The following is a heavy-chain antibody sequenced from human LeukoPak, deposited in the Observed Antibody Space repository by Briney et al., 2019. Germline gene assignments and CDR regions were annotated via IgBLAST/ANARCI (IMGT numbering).Heavy chain of an antibody. Sequence: GASVKVSCKASGYTFISYGINWVRQAPGQGLEWMGWISTYNGNTNYAQKVQGRVTMTTDTSTGTAYMELRSLRSDDTAVYYCARTGDFWSGYNLDYWGQGTLVTVSS. CDR3: ARTGDFWSGYNLDY. V-gene: IGHV1-18*01. D-gene: IGHD3-3*01. J-gene: IGHJ4*02. CDR2: ISTYNGNT. CDR1: GYTFISYG.